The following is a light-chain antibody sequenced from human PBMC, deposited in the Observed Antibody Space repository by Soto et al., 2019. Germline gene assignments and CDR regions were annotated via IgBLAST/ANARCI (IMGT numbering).Light chain of an antibody. Sequence: EIGLTQSPGTLSLSPGERVTLSCRASQSLSSGYLAWYQQKFGQAPRLLIYDASRRATGIPERFSGSGSGTDFTLTINRLEPEDFAVYYCQQYGSSPTFGLGTKVEIK. CDR2: DAS. J-gene: IGKJ1*01. CDR3: QQYGSSPT. V-gene: IGKV3-20*01. CDR1: QSLSSGY.